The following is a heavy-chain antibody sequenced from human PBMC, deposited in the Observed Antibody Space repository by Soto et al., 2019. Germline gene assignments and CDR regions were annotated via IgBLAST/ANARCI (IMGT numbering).Heavy chain of an antibody. D-gene: IGHD3-9*01. CDR3: ARTYTYYDILTGYYDPQADYYGMDV. V-gene: IGHV1-69*13. J-gene: IGHJ6*02. CDR1: GSTFSSYA. Sequence: GASVKVSCKASGSTFSSYAISWVRQAPGQGLEWMGGIIPIFGTANYAQKFQGRVTITADESTSTAYMELSSLRSEDTAVYYCARTYTYYDILTGYYDPQADYYGMDVWGQGTTVTVSS. CDR2: IIPIFGTA.